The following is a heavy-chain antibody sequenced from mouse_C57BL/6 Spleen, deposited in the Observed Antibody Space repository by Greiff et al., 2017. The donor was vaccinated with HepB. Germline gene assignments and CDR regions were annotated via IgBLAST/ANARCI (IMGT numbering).Heavy chain of an antibody. J-gene: IGHJ2*01. Sequence: QVQLQQSGAELVRPGASVTLSCKASGYTFTDYEMHWVRQTPVHGLEWIGAIDPETGGTAYNQKFKGKAILTADKSSSTAYMELRSLTSEDSAVYYCTREGRYGYDGGYFDYWGQGTTLTVSS. CDR2: IDPETGGT. V-gene: IGHV1-15*01. CDR3: TREGRYGYDGGYFDY. D-gene: IGHD2-2*01. CDR1: GYTFTDYE.